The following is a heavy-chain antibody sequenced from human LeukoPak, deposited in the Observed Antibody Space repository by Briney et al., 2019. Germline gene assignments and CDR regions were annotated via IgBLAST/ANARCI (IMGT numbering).Heavy chain of an antibody. CDR1: GGTFSSYA. V-gene: IGHV1-69*06. CDR3: AREGVATISGALDY. J-gene: IGHJ4*02. D-gene: IGHD5-12*01. Sequence: SVKVSCKASGGTFSSYAISWVRQAPGQGLEWMGGIIPNFGTANYAQKFQGRVTITADKSTSTAYMELSSLRSEDTAVYYCAREGVATISGALDYWGQGTLVTVSS. CDR2: IIPNFGTA.